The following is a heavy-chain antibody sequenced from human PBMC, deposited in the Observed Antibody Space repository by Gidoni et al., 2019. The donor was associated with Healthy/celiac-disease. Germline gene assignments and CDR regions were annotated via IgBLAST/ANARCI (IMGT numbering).Heavy chain of an antibody. CDR2: SYHSGST. CDR3: ARGESGYGGTIDY. V-gene: IGHV4-30-2*01. J-gene: IGHJ4*02. CDR1: GGSISSGGYS. Sequence: QLQLQESGSGLVKPSQTLSLTCAVSGGSISSGGYSWSWLRQPPGKCLEWIGYSYHSGSTYYNPYLKSRVTISVDRSKNQFSLKLSSVTAADTAVYYGARGESGYGGTIDYWGQGTLVTVSS. D-gene: IGHD2-15*01.